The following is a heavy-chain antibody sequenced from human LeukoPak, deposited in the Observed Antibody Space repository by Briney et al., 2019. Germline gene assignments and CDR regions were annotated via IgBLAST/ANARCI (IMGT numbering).Heavy chain of an antibody. CDR2: ISYDGSNK. Sequence: SGGSLRLSCAASGFTFSSYAMHWVRQAPGKGLEWVAVISYDGSNKYYADSVKGRFTISRDNSKNTLYLQMNSLRAEDTAVYYCARLSAFDIWGQGTMVTVSS. J-gene: IGHJ3*02. V-gene: IGHV3-30*01. CDR3: ARLSAFDI. CDR1: GFTFSSYA.